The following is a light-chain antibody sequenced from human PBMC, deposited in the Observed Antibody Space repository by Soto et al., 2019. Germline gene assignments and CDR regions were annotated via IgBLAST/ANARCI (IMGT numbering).Light chain of an antibody. Sequence: EIVLTQSPATLSLSPGERATLSCRASQSVNTYLAWYQQKPGQAPRLLIYDASNRATGIPARFTGSGSGTDFTLTISSLESEDFAVYYCQQRSNWPPVYTFGQGTKV. CDR2: DAS. V-gene: IGKV3-11*01. CDR1: QSVNTY. J-gene: IGKJ2*01. CDR3: QQRSNWPPVYT.